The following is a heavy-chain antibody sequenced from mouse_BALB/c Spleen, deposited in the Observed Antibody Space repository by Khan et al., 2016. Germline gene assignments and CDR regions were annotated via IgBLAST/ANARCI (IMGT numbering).Heavy chain of an antibody. CDR1: GFTFSSYG. Sequence: EVELVESGGGLVQPGGSLKLSCAASGFTFSSYGMSWVRQTPDKRLELVATINSNGGSTSYPDSVKGRFTISRDNAKNTLYLQMSSLKPEDTAMYYCAIRRRYYYAMDYWGQGTSVTVSS. J-gene: IGHJ4*01. V-gene: IGHV5-6-3*01. CDR3: AIRRRYYYAMDY. CDR2: INSNGGST.